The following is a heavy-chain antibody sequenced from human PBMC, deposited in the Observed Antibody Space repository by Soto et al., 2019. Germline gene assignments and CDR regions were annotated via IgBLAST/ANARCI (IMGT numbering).Heavy chain of an antibody. CDR2: IHPGDSST. V-gene: IGHV5-51*01. Sequence: EVQLVQSGAEVKRPGESLKISCKGSGYSFASYWIAWVRQMPGKGLEWMGMIHPGDSSTTYSPSFQGQVTMSADKSISTAYLQCSSLKASDIAMYYCARKYSSGWSVGMDGWGQGTTVTVSS. CDR1: GYSFASYW. CDR3: ARKYSSGWSVGMDG. J-gene: IGHJ6*02. D-gene: IGHD6-19*01.